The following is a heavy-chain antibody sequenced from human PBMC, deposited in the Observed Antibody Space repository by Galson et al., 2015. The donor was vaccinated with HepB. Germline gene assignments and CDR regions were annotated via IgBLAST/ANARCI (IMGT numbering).Heavy chain of an antibody. V-gene: IGHV2-5*01. D-gene: IGHD1-14*01. CDR2: IYWNDNK. J-gene: IGHJ6*02. CDR3: ARRIWNHNMDYGLDA. CDR1: GFSLSTSGVG. Sequence: PALVKPTQTLTLTCTFSGFSLSTSGVGVGWIRQPPGKALEWLALIYWNDNKRYSPSLKSRLTITKDTSKNQVVLTMTNMDPVDTATYYCARRIWNHNMDYGLDAWGQGTTVTVSS.